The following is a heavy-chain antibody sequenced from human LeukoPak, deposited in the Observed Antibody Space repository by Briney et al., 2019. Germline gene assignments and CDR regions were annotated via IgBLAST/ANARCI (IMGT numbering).Heavy chain of an antibody. CDR1: GFTFSSYG. Sequence: GGSLRLSCAASGFTFSSYGMHWVRQAPGKGLEWVAVIRYDGSNKYYADSVKGRFTISRDNSKNTLYLQMNSLRAEDTAVYYCAKQLGYCSDGSCYFPYWGQGTLVTVSS. D-gene: IGHD2-15*01. CDR3: AKQLGYCSDGSCYFPY. J-gene: IGHJ4*02. CDR2: IRYDGSNK. V-gene: IGHV3-30*02.